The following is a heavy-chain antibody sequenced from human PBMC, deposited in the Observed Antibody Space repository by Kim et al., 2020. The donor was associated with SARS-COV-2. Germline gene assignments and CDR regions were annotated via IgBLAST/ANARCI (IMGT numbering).Heavy chain of an antibody. V-gene: IGHV3-21*01. CDR3: ARLRYYDSSGYYNSNAFDI. J-gene: IGHJ3*02. CDR1: GFTFSSYS. CDR2: ISSSSSYI. Sequence: GGSLRLSCAASGFTFSSYSMNWVRQAPGKGLEWVSSISSSSSYIYYADSVKGRFTISRDNAKNSLYLQMNSLRAEDTAVYYCARLRYYDSSGYYNSNAFDIWGQGTMVTVSS. D-gene: IGHD3-22*01.